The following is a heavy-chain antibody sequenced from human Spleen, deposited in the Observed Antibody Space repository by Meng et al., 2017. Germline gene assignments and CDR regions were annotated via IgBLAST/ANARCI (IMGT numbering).Heavy chain of an antibody. CDR3: ARATRYGDYLNGMDV. V-gene: IGHV4-61*02. J-gene: IGHJ6*02. Sequence: SETLSLTCTVSGGSISSGSYYWSWIRQPAGKGLEWIGRIYTSGSTNYNPSLKSRVTISVDTSKNQFSLKLSSVTAADTAVYYCARATRYGDYLNGMDVWGQGTTVTVSS. D-gene: IGHD4-17*01. CDR2: IYTSGST. CDR1: GGSISSGSYY.